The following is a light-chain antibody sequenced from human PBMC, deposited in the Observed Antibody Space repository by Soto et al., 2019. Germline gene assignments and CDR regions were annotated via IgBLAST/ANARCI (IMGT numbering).Light chain of an antibody. CDR2: GAS. J-gene: IGKJ5*01. V-gene: IGKV3-15*01. Sequence: EIVMTQSPATLSVSPGERATLSCRASPSVSSNLAWYQQKPGQAPRLLIYGASTRATGIPARFGGGGSGTEFTLTISSLQSEDFAVYYCQQYNNWPLTFGQGTRLEIK. CDR3: QQYNNWPLT. CDR1: PSVSSN.